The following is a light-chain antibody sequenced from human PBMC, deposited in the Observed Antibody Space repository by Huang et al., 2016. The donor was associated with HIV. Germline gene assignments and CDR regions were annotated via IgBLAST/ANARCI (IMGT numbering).Light chain of an antibody. J-gene: IGKJ4*01. CDR3: QQYYTPPLT. V-gene: IGKV1-NL1*01. CDR2: AAS. Sequence: DIQMTQSPSSLSASVGDSVTIACRASQDIRNSLAWYQQKPGKAPKLHLYAASRLESGVPSRFSGGGSGTYYTLTISGLQPEDFVTYYCQQYYTPPLTFGGGTKVEIK. CDR1: QDIRNS.